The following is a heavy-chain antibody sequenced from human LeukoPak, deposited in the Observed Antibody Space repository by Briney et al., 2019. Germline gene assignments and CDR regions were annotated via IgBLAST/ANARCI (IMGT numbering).Heavy chain of an antibody. CDR2: IDTTSTYI. J-gene: IGHJ4*02. V-gene: IGHV3-21*01. CDR1: RFTFSNYW. Sequence: GGSLRLPCVASRFTFSNYWMTWVRRAPGKGLEWVASIDTTSTYIFYADSVRGRFTISRDHARSSLSLQMHSLTADDTAVYYCGLDFAAGTFDYWGQGTLVTVSS. CDR3: GLDFAAGTFDY.